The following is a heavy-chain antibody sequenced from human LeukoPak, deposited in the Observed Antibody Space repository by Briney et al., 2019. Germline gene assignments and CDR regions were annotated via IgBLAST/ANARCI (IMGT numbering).Heavy chain of an antibody. J-gene: IGHJ6*02. Sequence: GGSLRLSCAASGFTVSSNYMSWVRQAPGKGLERVSVIYSGGSTYYADSVKGRFTISRDNSKNTLYLQMNSLRAEDTAVYYCAKGSDYSPYYYYYGMDVWGQGTTVTVSS. CDR1: GFTVSSNY. CDR2: IYSGGST. CDR3: AKGSDYSPYYYYYGMDV. V-gene: IGHV3-53*01. D-gene: IGHD5-12*01.